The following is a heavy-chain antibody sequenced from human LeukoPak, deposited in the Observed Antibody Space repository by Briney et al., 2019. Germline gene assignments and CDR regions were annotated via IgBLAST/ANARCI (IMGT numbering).Heavy chain of an antibody. D-gene: IGHD4-23*01. CDR1: GFTFSTYA. V-gene: IGHV3-30*04. J-gene: IGHJ4*02. Sequence: QPGGSLRLSCAASGFTFSTYAMTWVRQAPGKGLEWVAVIPYDGSNKYYADSVKGRFTISRENSKNRLYLQMNSLRAEDTAVYYCARAEGYGGELDSWGQGTLVTVSS. CDR3: ARAEGYGGELDS. CDR2: IPYDGSNK.